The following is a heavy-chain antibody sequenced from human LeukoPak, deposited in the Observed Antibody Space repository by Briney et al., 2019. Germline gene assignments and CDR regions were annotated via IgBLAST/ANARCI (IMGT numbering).Heavy chain of an antibody. V-gene: IGHV1-24*01. Sequence: ASVKVSCKASGYTFTRYDINWVRQATGKGLEWMGGFDPEDGETIYAQKFQGRVTMTEDTSTDTAYMELSNLRSEDTAVYYCATTTIFGVVIYWGQGTLVSVSS. CDR3: ATTTIFGVVIY. CDR2: FDPEDGET. CDR1: GYTFTRYD. J-gene: IGHJ4*02. D-gene: IGHD3-3*01.